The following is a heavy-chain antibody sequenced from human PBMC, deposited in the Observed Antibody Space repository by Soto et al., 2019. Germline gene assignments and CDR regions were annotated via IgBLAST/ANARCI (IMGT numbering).Heavy chain of an antibody. D-gene: IGHD6-13*01. J-gene: IGHJ4*02. CDR3: ASRIAAAGTGLVFLGQFGNYYFDY. Sequence: GASVKVSCKVSGHTLNELSMHWVRQAPGKGLEWMGGYNSEDAETIYAQNFQGRVTMTEDTSTDTAYMEMSSLRSEDTAVYYCASRIAAAGTGLVFLGQFGNYYFDYWGQGTLVTVSS. V-gene: IGHV1-24*01. CDR2: YNSEDAET. CDR1: GHTLNELS.